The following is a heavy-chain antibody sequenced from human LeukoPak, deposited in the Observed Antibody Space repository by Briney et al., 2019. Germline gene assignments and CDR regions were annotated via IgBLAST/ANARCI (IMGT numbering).Heavy chain of an antibody. Sequence: PSETLSLTCTVSGGSISSSSYHWGWIRQPPGKGLEWIGSIYYSGSTYYNPSLKSRVTISVDTSKNQFSLKLSSVTAADTAVYYCARLDSYGSGSYYRAYFDYWGQGTLVTVSS. V-gene: IGHV4-39*01. CDR3: ARLDSYGSGSYYRAYFDY. D-gene: IGHD3-10*01. CDR2: IYYSGST. J-gene: IGHJ4*02. CDR1: GGSISSSSYH.